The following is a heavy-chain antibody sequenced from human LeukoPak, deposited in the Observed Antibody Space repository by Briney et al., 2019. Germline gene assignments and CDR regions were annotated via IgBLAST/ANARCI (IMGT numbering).Heavy chain of an antibody. Sequence: SVKVSCKASGGTFSSYAISWVRQAPGQGLEWMGGIIPIFGTANYAQKFQGRVTITADKSTSTAYMELSSLRSDDTAVYYCAREGSDILTGYYYYFDYWGQGTLVTVSS. J-gene: IGHJ4*02. CDR2: IIPIFGTA. V-gene: IGHV1-69*06. D-gene: IGHD3-9*01. CDR1: GGTFSSYA. CDR3: AREGSDILTGYYYYFDY.